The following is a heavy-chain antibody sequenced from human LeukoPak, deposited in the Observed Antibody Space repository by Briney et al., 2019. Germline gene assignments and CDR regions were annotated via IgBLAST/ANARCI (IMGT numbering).Heavy chain of an antibody. Sequence: ASVKVSCKAFGYTFSSYYMHWVRQAPGQGLEWMGIINPTGGGNKRYAQKFQGRVTMTSDTSASTVYMELSSLRSEDTAVYYCARDGRYYGSGNYYGIDVWGKGTTVTVS. J-gene: IGHJ6*04. D-gene: IGHD3-10*01. CDR3: ARDGRYYGSGNYYGIDV. V-gene: IGHV1-46*01. CDR2: INPTGGGNK. CDR1: GYTFSSYY.